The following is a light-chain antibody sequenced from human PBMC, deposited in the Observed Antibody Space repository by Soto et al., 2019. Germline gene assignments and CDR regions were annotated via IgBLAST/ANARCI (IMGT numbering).Light chain of an antibody. CDR2: AAS. Sequence: EIVMTQSPATLSVSPGERATLSCRASQNVGSNLAWYQQKPGQAPRLLIYAASNRATGIPTRFSGSGSGTEFTLSISRLQSEDFALYYCQQFDHWPGTFGQGTKVEIK. CDR1: QNVGSN. CDR3: QQFDHWPGT. J-gene: IGKJ1*01. V-gene: IGKV3D-15*01.